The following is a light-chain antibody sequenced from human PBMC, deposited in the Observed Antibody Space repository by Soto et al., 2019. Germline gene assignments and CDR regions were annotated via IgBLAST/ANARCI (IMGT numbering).Light chain of an antibody. CDR1: QTVSSN. Sequence: EIVITQSPATLSVSPGERATLSCRASQTVSSNLAWYQQRPGQAPRLLIYGASTRASGIPTRFVGSGSGTAFTLTISSLQSEDFAVYYCQQNNNWPRTFGQGTKVDIK. J-gene: IGKJ1*01. V-gene: IGKV3-15*01. CDR2: GAS. CDR3: QQNNNWPRT.